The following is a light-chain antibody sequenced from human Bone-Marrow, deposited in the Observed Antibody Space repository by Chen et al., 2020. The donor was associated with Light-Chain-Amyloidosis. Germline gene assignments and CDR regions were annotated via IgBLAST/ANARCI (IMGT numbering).Light chain of an antibody. CDR3: QQFLGSPWT. J-gene: IGKJ1*01. CDR1: QSVSSYY. Sequence: EIVLTQSPGTLSLSPGEKASLYCRASQSVSSYYIAWYQQRRGQAPRLLIYGASKRADGIPDRFSGSGSGTDFTLTISRLEADDFAVYFCQQFLGSPWTFGQGTKVEVK. V-gene: IGKV3-20*01. CDR2: GAS.